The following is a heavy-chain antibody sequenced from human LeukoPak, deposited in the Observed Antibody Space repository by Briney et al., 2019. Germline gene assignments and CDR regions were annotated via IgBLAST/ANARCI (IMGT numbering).Heavy chain of an antibody. CDR1: GGTFSRYA. D-gene: IGHD4-4*01. CDR3: ARDHSNYGLLFDY. Sequence: GASVKVSCKASGGTFSRYAISWVRQAPGQGLEWMGRIIPILGIANYAQKFQGRVTITADKSTSTAYMELSSLRSEDTAVYYCARDHSNYGLLFDYWGQGTLVTVSS. V-gene: IGHV1-69*04. J-gene: IGHJ4*02. CDR2: IIPILGIA.